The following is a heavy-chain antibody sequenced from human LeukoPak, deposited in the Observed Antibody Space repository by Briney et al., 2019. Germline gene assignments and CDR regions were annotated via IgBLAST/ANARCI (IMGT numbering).Heavy chain of an antibody. Sequence: PSETLSLTCSVSGFSIGTGYSWGWIRQPPGKGLEWIGTIYHRGNTYYNPSLMSRVTISLDTSKNQFSLRLTSVTAADTALYYCAREVEGWFGDLLSNFDSWGQGTQGTVSS. CDR3: AREVEGWFGDLLSNFDS. CDR2: IYHRGNT. V-gene: IGHV4-38-2*02. D-gene: IGHD3-10*01. J-gene: IGHJ4*02. CDR1: GFSIGTGYS.